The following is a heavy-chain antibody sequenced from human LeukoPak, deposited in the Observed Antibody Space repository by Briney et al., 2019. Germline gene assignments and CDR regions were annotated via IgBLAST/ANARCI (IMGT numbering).Heavy chain of an antibody. CDR2: ISSSSSYI. J-gene: IGHJ3*02. CDR1: GFTFSSYS. V-gene: IGHV3-21*01. D-gene: IGHD3-22*01. CDR3: ARAGVDSSGYFAFDI. Sequence: GGSLRLSCAAPGFTFSSYSMNWVRQAPGKGLEWVSLISSSSSYIYYADSVKGRFTISRDNAKNSLYLQMNSLRAEDTAVYYCARAGVDSSGYFAFDIWGQGTMVTVSS.